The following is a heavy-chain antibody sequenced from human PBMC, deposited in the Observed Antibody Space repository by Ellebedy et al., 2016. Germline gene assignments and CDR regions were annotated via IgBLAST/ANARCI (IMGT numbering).Heavy chain of an antibody. V-gene: IGHV1-24*01. D-gene: IGHD3-9*01. CDR1: GYSLTELS. CDR3: ATGLLTLMDFDY. CDR2: FDPEDGET. J-gene: IGHJ4*02. Sequence: ASVKVSCKVSGYSLTELSMHWARQAPGKGLEWMGGFDPEDGETIYAQKFQGRVTMTEDTSTDTAYMELSSLRSEDTAVYYCATGLLTLMDFDYWGQGTLVTVSS.